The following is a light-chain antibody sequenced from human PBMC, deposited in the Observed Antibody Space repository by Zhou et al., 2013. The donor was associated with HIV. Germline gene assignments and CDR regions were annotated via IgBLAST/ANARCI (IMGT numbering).Light chain of an antibody. J-gene: IGKJ1*01. CDR2: GAS. CDR3: QQYGNFWT. CDR1: QSVSNSY. V-gene: IGKV3-20*01. Sequence: EIVLTQSPGTLSLSPGERATLSCRASQSVSNSYLAWYQQKPGQAPRLLIYGASSRATGIPDRFSGSGSGTDFALTISRLEPEDFAVYYCQQYGNFWTFGQGTKVEIK.